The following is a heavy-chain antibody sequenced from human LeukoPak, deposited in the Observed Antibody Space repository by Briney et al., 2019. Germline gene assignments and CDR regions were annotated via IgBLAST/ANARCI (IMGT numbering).Heavy chain of an antibody. V-gene: IGHV4-34*01. Sequence: SETLSLTCAVYGGSFSGYYWSWIRQPPGKGLEWIGEINHSGSTNYNPSLKSRVTISVDTSKNQFSLKLSSVTAADTAVYYCAREYYDYVWGSYPLYYYYYMDVWGKGTTVTVSS. D-gene: IGHD3-16*02. J-gene: IGHJ6*03. CDR3: AREYYDYVWGSYPLYYYYYMDV. CDR1: GGSFSGYY. CDR2: INHSGST.